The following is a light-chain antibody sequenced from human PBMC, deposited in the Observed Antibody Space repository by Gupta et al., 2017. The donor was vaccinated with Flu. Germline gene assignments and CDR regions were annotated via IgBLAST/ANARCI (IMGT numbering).Light chain of an antibody. J-gene: IGLJ2*01. CDR1: NSDLGRYNY. V-gene: IGLV2-14*03. CDR3: NSDTTSSCRI. CDR2: EVN. Sequence: QSALTQPASVSGSPGQSITISCTGSNSDLGRYNYVSWYQQHPGKAPKVIIYEVNNRPSGVSGRFSASKAGSTASLTIFGLQAEDDADYYGNSDTTSSCRIFGGGTKVTVL.